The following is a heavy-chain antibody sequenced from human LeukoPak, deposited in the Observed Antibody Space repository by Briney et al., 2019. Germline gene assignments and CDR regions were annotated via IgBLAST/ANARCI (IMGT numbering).Heavy chain of an antibody. CDR1: GFTVSSNY. Sequence: AGGSLRLSCAASGFTVSSNYMSWVRQAPGKGLEWVSVIYGGGSTYYADSVKGRFTISRDISKNTLYLQMNSLSAEDTAVCYCARGNWNYPFDYWGQGTLVTVSS. V-gene: IGHV3-53*01. D-gene: IGHD1-7*01. J-gene: IGHJ4*02. CDR2: IYGGGST. CDR3: ARGNWNYPFDY.